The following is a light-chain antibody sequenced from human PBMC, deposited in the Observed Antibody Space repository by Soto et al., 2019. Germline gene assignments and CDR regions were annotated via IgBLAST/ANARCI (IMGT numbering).Light chain of an antibody. Sequence: DIQMTQSPSSLSASVGDRVTITCRASQSISSYLNWYQQKPGKAPKLLISAASSLQSGVPSRFSGSGSGTDFTLTISCLQPEDFAVYYCQQSYSTPLGFGQGTRLEIK. CDR2: AAS. CDR3: QQSYSTPLG. V-gene: IGKV1-39*01. J-gene: IGKJ5*01. CDR1: QSISSY.